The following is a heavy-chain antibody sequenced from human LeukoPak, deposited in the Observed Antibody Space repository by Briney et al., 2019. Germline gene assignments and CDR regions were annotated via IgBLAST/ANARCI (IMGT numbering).Heavy chain of an antibody. V-gene: IGHV3-23*01. CDR3: AKGTTYYDILPGYGNPYYFDC. J-gene: IGHJ4*02. D-gene: IGHD3-9*01. Sequence: GGSLRLSCAASGFTFSKYAMSWVRQAPGKGLEWGSAISGSGGSTYYAESLRGRFTISRENSKSTLYLQMNSLRAADTATYFCAKGTTYYDILPGYGNPYYFDCWGQGTLVTVSS. CDR1: GFTFSKYA. CDR2: ISGSGGST.